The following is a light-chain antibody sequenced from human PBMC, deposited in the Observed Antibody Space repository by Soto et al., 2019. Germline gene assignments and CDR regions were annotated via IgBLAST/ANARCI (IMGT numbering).Light chain of an antibody. CDR3: QQYSRAPLT. CDR2: GAS. J-gene: IGKJ1*01. CDR1: QSVSSGY. V-gene: IGKV3-20*01. Sequence: EIVLTQSPGTLSLSPGERATLSCSASQSVSSGYLAWYQQKPGQAPRLVISGASSRTSGIPDRFSASGSGTDFTLTISRLEPEDFAVYYCQQYSRAPLTFGQGTKVDI.